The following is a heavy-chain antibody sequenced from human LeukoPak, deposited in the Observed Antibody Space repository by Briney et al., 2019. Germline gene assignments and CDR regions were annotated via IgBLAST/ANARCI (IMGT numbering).Heavy chain of an antibody. V-gene: IGHV3-74*01. CDR1: GFTFSSYW. Sequence: GGSLRLSCAASGFTFSSYWMHWVRQAPGKGLVWVSRINSDGSSTSYADSVKGRFTISRDNAKNTLYLQMNSLRAEDTAVYYCASTASGWAYFDYWGQGTLVTVS. D-gene: IGHD6-19*01. J-gene: IGHJ4*02. CDR2: INSDGSST. CDR3: ASTASGWAYFDY.